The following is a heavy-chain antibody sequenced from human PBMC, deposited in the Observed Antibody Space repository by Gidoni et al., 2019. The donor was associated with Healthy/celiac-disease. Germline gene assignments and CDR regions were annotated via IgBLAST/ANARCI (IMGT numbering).Heavy chain of an antibody. CDR1: GYTFTSYD. D-gene: IGHD6-6*01. CDR3: ARELAARLRGVLGKRWFDP. V-gene: IGHV1-8*01. Sequence: QVQLVQSGAEVKKPGASVKVSCKASGYTFTSYDINWVRQATGQGLEWMGWMNPNSGNTGYAQKFQGRVTMTRNTSISTAYMELSSLRSEDTAVYYCARELAARLRGVLGKRWFDPWGQGTLVTVSS. J-gene: IGHJ5*02. CDR2: MNPNSGNT.